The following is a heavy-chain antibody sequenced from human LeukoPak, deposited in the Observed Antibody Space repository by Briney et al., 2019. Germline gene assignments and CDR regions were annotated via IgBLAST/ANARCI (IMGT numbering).Heavy chain of an antibody. CDR1: GGSISSGGYY. CDR3: AREYSSSSFDY. CDR2: IYYSGST. Sequence: SETLSLTCTVSGGSISSGGYYWSWIRQHPGKGLEWIGYIYYSGSTYYNPSLKSRVTISVDTSKNQFSLKLSSVTAADTAVYYCAREYSSSSFDYWGQGTLVTVSS. J-gene: IGHJ4*02. V-gene: IGHV4-31*03. D-gene: IGHD6-6*01.